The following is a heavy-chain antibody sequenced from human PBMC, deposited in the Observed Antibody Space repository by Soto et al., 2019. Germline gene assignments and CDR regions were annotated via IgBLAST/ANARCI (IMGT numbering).Heavy chain of an antibody. J-gene: IGHJ6*02. Sequence: ASVKVSCKASGYTFTSYGISWVRQAPGQGLEWMGWISAYNGNTNYAQKLQGRVTMTTDTSTSTAYMELRSLRSDDTAVYYCARDPEYSSSPPDYYYYGMDVWGQGTTVTVS. CDR3: ARDPEYSSSPPDYYYYGMDV. D-gene: IGHD6-6*01. CDR2: ISAYNGNT. CDR1: GYTFTSYG. V-gene: IGHV1-18*01.